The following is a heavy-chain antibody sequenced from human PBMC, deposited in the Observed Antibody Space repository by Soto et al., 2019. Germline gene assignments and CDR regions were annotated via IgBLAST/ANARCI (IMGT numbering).Heavy chain of an antibody. CDR3: ARGPHVLRFLEWLPQPNGMDV. J-gene: IGHJ6*02. CDR2: IKQDGSEK. V-gene: IGHV3-7*05. Sequence: EVQLVESGGGLVQPGGSLRLSCAASGFTFSSYWMSWVRQAPGKGLEWVANIKQDGSEKYYVDSVKGRFTISRDNAKNSLYLQMNSLRAEDTAVYYCARGPHVLRFLEWLPQPNGMDVWGQGTTVTVSS. CDR1: GFTFSSYW. D-gene: IGHD3-3*01.